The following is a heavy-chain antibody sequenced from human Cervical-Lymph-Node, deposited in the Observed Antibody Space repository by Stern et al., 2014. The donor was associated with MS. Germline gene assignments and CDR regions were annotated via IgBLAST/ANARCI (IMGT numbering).Heavy chain of an antibody. CDR1: GYSFSNFW. J-gene: IGHJ3*02. D-gene: IGHD3-22*01. CDR3: VRRRDSDSYDTFDI. V-gene: IGHV5-51*01. Sequence: EVQLVESGAEVKKPGESLKISCKTSGYSFSNFWIGWVRQKPGKGLEWMGIIYPEDSDTTYGPSFQGHVTISADESISTAYLQWRSLKASDTAMYYCVRRRDSDSYDTFDIWGQGTMLIVSS. CDR2: IYPEDSDT.